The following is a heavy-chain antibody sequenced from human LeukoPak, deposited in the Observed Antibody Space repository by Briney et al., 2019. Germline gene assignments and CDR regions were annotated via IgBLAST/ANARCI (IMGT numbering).Heavy chain of an antibody. Sequence: PGPSLRLSCAPSGLTFSGSAMHSVRQASGNGLEWVGYIRRKGNNNAPAYAAAVTGRFTVSRDDSKNTAYLQMNSLKTEDTAGYYGTTAVVVAATGVYFDYWGQGTLVTVSS. CDR1: GLTFSGSA. CDR3: TTAVVVAATGVYFDY. D-gene: IGHD2-15*01. CDR2: IRRKGNNNAP. V-gene: IGHV3-73*01. J-gene: IGHJ4*02.